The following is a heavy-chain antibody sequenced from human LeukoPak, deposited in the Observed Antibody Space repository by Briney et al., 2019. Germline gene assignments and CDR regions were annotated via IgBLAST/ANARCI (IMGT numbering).Heavy chain of an antibody. D-gene: IGHD6-13*01. V-gene: IGHV4-34*01. Sequence: SETLSLTCAVYGGSFSGYYWSWIRQPPGKGLEWIGEINHSESTNYNPSLKSRVTISVDTSKNQFSLKLSSVTAADTAVYYCASRGYSSARDYWGQGTLVTVSS. J-gene: IGHJ4*02. CDR3: ASRGYSSARDY. CDR2: INHSEST. CDR1: GGSFSGYY.